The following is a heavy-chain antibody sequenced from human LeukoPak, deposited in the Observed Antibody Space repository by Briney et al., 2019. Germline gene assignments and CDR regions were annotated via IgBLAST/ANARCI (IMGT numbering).Heavy chain of an antibody. Sequence: PSETLSLTCAVYGGSFSGYYWSWIRQPPGKGLEWIGEIDHGGSTNYNPSLKSRVTISVDTSKNQFSLKLSSVTAADTAVYYCARIGYGAGYWGQGTLVTVSS. V-gene: IGHV4-34*01. CDR1: GGSFSGYY. D-gene: IGHD4-17*01. CDR3: ARIGYGAGY. CDR2: IDHGGST. J-gene: IGHJ4*02.